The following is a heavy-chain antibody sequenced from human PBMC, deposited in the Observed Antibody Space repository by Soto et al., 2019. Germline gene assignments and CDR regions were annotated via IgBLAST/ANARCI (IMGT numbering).Heavy chain of an antibody. CDR2: IRSKANSYAT. CDR3: TTLGITDDY. V-gene: IGHV3-73*01. J-gene: IGHJ4*02. CDR1: GFTFSGSA. D-gene: IGHD1-20*01. Sequence: GGSLGLSCAASGFTFSGSAMHWVRQASGKGLEWVGRIRSKANSYATAYAASVKGRFTISRDDSKNTAYLQMNSLKTEDTAVYYCTTLGITDDYWGQGTLVTVSS.